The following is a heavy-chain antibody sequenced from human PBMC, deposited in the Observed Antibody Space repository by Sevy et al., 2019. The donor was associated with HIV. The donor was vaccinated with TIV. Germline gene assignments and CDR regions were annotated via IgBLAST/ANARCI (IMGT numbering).Heavy chain of an antibody. D-gene: IGHD5-18*01. Sequence: SETLSLTHTVSGGSISSNYWSWIRQPPGKGLEWIGYIYSSGSSYNPSLKSRVSISMDTSKNQFSLKLNSVTAADTAVYYCARSSGYSYGDFDYWGQGTLVTVSS. V-gene: IGHV4-59*01. CDR3: ARSSGYSYGDFDY. CDR2: IYSSGSS. CDR1: GGSISSNY. J-gene: IGHJ4*02.